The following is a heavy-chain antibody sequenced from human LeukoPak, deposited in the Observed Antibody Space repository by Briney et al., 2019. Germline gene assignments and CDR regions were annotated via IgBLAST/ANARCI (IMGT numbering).Heavy chain of an antibody. D-gene: IGHD6-19*01. V-gene: IGHV1-8*02. CDR3: ARGKESGIEVASR. J-gene: IGHJ4*02. Sequence: ASVKVSCKASGGTFSSYAISWVRQATGQGLEWMAWMNPYNGNTGFAQKFQGRLTLTRNTSISTAYMELSSLRSEDTAVYYCARGKESGIEVASRWGQGTLVTVSS. CDR1: GGTFSSYA. CDR2: MNPYNGNT.